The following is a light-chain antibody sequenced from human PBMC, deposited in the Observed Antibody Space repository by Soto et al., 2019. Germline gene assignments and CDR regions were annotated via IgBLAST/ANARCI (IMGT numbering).Light chain of an antibody. CDR2: TNN. CDR1: SSNIGSNT. CDR3: AAWDDSFNGNV. J-gene: IGLJ1*01. Sequence: QSVLTQPPSASGTPGQRVTISCSGSSSNIGSNTVNWYQQLPGTAPKLLIYTNNQRPSGVPDRFSGSKSGTSASLAISGLQSEDEADYYCAAWDDSFNGNVFGTGTKVTLL. V-gene: IGLV1-44*01.